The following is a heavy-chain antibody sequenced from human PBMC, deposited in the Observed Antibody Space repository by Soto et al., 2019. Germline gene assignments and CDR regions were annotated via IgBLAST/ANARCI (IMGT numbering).Heavy chain of an antibody. CDR1: GFSLSTSGVG. CDR3: AHFLFNRTWTYFDY. D-gene: IGHD3-3*01. CDR2: IYWNDDH. J-gene: IGHJ4*02. V-gene: IGHV2-5*01. Sequence: SGPTLVNPTQTLTLTCAFSGFSLSTSGVGVGLVRQPPGKALEWLGIIYWNDDHRYSPSLRSRLIITKDTSKNQVVLTMTNMDPVDTATYYCAHFLFNRTWTYFDYWGQGTLVTVYS.